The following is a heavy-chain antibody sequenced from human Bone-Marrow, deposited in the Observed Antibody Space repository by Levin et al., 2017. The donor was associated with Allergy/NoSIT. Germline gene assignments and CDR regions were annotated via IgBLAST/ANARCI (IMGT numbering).Heavy chain of an antibody. J-gene: IGHJ6*02. V-gene: IGHV4-59*01. Sequence: PSETLSLTCTVSGGSISSYYWSWIRQPPGKGLEWIGYIHYSGSTKYNPSLKSRVTISVDTSKNQFSLKLNSVTAADTAVYYCARDRTTVTTNDVYDYGMDGWGQGTTVTVSS. CDR2: IHYSGST. D-gene: IGHD4-17*01. CDR1: GGSISSYY. CDR3: ARDRTTVTTNDVYDYGMDG.